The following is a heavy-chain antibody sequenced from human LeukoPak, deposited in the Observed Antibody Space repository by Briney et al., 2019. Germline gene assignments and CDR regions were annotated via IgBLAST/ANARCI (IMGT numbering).Heavy chain of an antibody. CDR3: ARHSRPSRNPNNWFDP. Sequence: PSETLSLTCTVSGGSISRSSYFWGWIRQPPGEGLEWIGTIYYSGSAYYNPSVKSRVTISVDTSNNQFSLKLSSVTAADTAVYYCARHSRPSRNPNNWFDPWGQGTLVTVSS. J-gene: IGHJ5*02. V-gene: IGHV4-39*01. CDR1: GGSISRSSYF. D-gene: IGHD6-13*01. CDR2: IYYSGSA.